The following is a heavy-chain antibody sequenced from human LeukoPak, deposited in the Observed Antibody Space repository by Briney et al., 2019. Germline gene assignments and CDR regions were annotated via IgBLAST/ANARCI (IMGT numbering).Heavy chain of an antibody. Sequence: ASVKVSCKASGYTFTSYYMHWVRQAPGQGLEWMGGIIPIFGTANYAQKFQGRVTITADKSTSTAYMELSSLRSEDTAVYYCARNNGQWLVRHWYFDLWGRGTLVTVSS. J-gene: IGHJ2*01. D-gene: IGHD6-19*01. CDR1: GYTFTSYY. CDR2: IIPIFGTA. CDR3: ARNNGQWLVRHWYFDL. V-gene: IGHV1-69*06.